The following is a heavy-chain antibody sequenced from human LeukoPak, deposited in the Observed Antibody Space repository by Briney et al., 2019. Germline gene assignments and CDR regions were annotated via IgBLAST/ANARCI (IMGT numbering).Heavy chain of an antibody. Sequence: GGALRLSCAASGFTFSSYGMSWVRQAPGRGLEWVSSISGSGDRTHHADPVKGRFTISRDNSKNTLYLQMNSLRAEDTAVYYCAKDGSIVYSYTYLDYWGQGTLVTVSS. J-gene: IGHJ4*02. CDR2: ISGSGDRT. D-gene: IGHD3-16*01. CDR3: AKDGSIVYSYTYLDY. CDR1: GFTFSSYG. V-gene: IGHV3-23*01.